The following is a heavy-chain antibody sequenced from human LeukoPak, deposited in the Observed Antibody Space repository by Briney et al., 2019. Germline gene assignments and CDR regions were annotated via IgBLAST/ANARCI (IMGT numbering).Heavy chain of an antibody. J-gene: IGHJ6*02. CDR1: GFTFSSYE. CDR2: ISSSGSTI. D-gene: IGHD6-6*01. Sequence: GGSLRLSCAASGFTFSSYEMNWVRQAPGKGLEWVSYISSSGSTIYYADSVKGRFTTSRDNAKNSLYLQMNSLRAEDTAVYYCARVESIAARLDYYGMDVWGQGTTVTVSS. V-gene: IGHV3-48*03. CDR3: ARVESIAARLDYYGMDV.